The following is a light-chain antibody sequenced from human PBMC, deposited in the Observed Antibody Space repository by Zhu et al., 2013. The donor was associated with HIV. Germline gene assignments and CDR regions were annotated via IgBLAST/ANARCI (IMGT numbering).Light chain of an antibody. CDR1: QFVGSSTF. Sequence: DIVLTQSPGTLSLSPGETATLSCRASQFVGSSTFLAWYQQKRGQAPRLLIYDASSRATGIPDRFRGSGSGTDFTLTISRLEPEDFAVYYCQQYGSSPRVTFGGGTKVEIK. J-gene: IGKJ4*01. CDR3: QQYGSSPRVT. V-gene: IGKV3-20*01. CDR2: DAS.